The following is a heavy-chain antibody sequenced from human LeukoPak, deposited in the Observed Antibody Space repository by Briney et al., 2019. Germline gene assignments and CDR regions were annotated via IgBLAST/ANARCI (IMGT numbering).Heavy chain of an antibody. CDR2: ISANSGTT. Sequence: GGSLRLSCAASGFAFNVYAMSWLRQPPGKGLEWVSTISANSGTTSYAASVRGRFSISRDNSKSTLYLQLSTLRADDTATYYCAKPISGGLAVTADWFHPWGQGTLVVVSS. V-gene: IGHV3-23*01. D-gene: IGHD6-19*01. CDR3: AKPISGGLAVTADWFHP. J-gene: IGHJ5*01. CDR1: GFAFNVYA.